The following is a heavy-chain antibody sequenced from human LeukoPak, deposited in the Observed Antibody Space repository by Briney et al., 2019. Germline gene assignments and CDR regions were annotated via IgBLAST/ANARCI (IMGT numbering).Heavy chain of an antibody. CDR1: EYTFTGYY. CDR2: INPNGGGT. J-gene: IGHJ4*02. D-gene: IGHD4-17*01. CDR3: ARVQPNDYGDYGATGPDY. Sequence: ASVKVSCKASEYTFTGYYIHWVRQAPGQGLEWMGWINPNGGGTNYAQKFQGRVTMTRDTSISTAYMELSRLRSDDTAVYYCARVQPNDYGDYGATGPDYWGQGTLVTVSS. V-gene: IGHV1-2*02.